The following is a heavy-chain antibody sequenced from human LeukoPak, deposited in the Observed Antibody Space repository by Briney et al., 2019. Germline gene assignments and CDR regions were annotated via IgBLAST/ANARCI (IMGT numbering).Heavy chain of an antibody. V-gene: IGHV4-39*01. D-gene: IGHD6-13*01. CDR1: GGSISSSSYY. J-gene: IGHJ4*02. CDR2: IYYSGST. Sequence: SETLSLTCTASGGSISSSSYYWGWIRQPPGKGLEWIGSIYYSGSTYYNPSLKSRVTISVDTSKNQFSLKLSSVTAADTAVYYCANVIAAAGTPMNNWGQGTLVTVSS. CDR3: ANVIAAAGTPMNN.